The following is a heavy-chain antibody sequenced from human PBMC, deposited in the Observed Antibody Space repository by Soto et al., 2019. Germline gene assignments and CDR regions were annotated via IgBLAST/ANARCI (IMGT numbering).Heavy chain of an antibody. CDR1: GGSISSSSYY. D-gene: IGHD3-16*02. Sequence: QLQLQESGPGLVKPSETLSLTCTVSGGSISSSSYYWGWIRQPPGKGLEWIGSIYYSGSTYYNPSLKSRVTISVDTSKNQFSLKLSSVTAADTAVYYCARHLNRKTHFDYWGQGTLVTVSS. CDR2: IYYSGST. J-gene: IGHJ4*02. CDR3: ARHLNRKTHFDY. V-gene: IGHV4-39*01.